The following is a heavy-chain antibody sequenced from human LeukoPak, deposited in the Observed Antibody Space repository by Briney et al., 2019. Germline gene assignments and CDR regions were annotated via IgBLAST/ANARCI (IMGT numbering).Heavy chain of an antibody. J-gene: IGHJ4*02. CDR2: ISSSSSYI. V-gene: IGHV3-21*01. CDR3: ARSGRGLRYFDWLLPFDY. CDR1: GVTFSSYS. D-gene: IGHD3-9*01. Sequence: GGSLRLSCAASGVTFSSYSMNWVRQAPGKGLEWVSSISSSSSYIYYADSVKGRFTISRDNAKNSLYLQMNSLRAEDTAVYYCARSGRGLRYFDWLLPFDYWGQGTLVTVSS.